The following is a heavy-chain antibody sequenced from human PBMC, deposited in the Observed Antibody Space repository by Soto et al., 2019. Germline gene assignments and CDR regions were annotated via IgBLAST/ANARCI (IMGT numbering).Heavy chain of an antibody. CDR3: ARTHPRYYYYFLDD. CDR2: INPNSGGT. CDR1: GYTFTGYY. Sequence: ASVKVSCKASGYTFTGYYMHWVRQAPGQGLEWMGWINPNSGGTNYAQKFQGWVTMTRDTSISTAYMELSRLRSDDTAVYYCARTHPRYYYYFLDDWGQGTTVTVSS. D-gene: IGHD2-15*01. J-gene: IGHJ6*03. V-gene: IGHV1-2*04.